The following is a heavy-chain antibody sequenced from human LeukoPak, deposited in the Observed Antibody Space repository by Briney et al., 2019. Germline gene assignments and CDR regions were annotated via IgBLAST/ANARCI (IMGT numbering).Heavy chain of an antibody. J-gene: IGHJ6*02. CDR3: AILDFWSGYRTYYYYGMDV. CDR2: MNPNNGNT. D-gene: IGHD3-3*01. Sequence: ASVKVSCKASGYTFTNYDITWVRQAPGQGLEWMGGMNPNNGNTNYAQRLQGRITMTTDTSTSTAYMELRSLRSDDTAVYYCAILDFWSGYRTYYYYGMDVWGQGTTVTVSS. CDR1: GYTFTNYD. V-gene: IGHV1-18*04.